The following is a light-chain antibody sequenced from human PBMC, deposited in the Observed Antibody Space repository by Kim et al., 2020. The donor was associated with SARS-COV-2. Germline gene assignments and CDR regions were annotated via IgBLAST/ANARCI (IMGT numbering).Light chain of an antibody. Sequence: VFPGERATLSCRASQSVGINLAWYQQRPGQAPRLLIYGTSTRATGVPARFSGSGSGTEFTLTISSPQSEDFAVYYCQQYNRWPPYIFGQGTKLEIK. CDR1: QSVGIN. V-gene: IGKV3-15*01. J-gene: IGKJ2*01. CDR2: GTS. CDR3: QQYNRWPPYI.